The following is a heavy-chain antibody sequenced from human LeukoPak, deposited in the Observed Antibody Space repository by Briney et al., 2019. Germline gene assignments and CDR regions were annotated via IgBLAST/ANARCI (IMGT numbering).Heavy chain of an antibody. V-gene: IGHV1-69*05. CDR3: ARDPFGGSYQQDYYMDV. CDR2: IIPIFGTA. J-gene: IGHJ6*03. CDR1: GGTFSSYA. Sequence: ASVKVSCKASGGTFSSYAIGWVRQAPGQGLEWMGRIIPIFGTANYAQKFQGRVTITTDESTSTAYMELSSLRSEDTAVYYCARDPFGGSYQQDYYMDVWGKGTTVTVSS. D-gene: IGHD1-26*01.